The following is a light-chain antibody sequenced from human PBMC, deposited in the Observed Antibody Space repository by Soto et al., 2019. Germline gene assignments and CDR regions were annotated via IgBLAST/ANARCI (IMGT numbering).Light chain of an antibody. Sequence: IVLTQSPGTLSLSPGDRATLSCTASQSLSGGYLAWYQQKPGQAPRLLIYGASDRATGIPDRFSGGGSGTDFALTITRLEPEDFAVYYCQQYGNSPQTFGQGTKVDIK. CDR1: QSLSGGY. J-gene: IGKJ1*01. V-gene: IGKV3-20*01. CDR3: QQYGNSPQT. CDR2: GAS.